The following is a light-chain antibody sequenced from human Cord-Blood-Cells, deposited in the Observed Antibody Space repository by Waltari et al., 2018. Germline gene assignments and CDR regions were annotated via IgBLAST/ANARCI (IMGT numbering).Light chain of an antibody. J-gene: IGLJ1*01. V-gene: IGLV3-1*01. CDR1: KLGEKY. CDR2: QDS. CDR3: QAWDSSTYV. Sequence: SYELTQPPSVSVSPGPTASITCSGVKLGEKYACWYQQKPGQSPVLVIYQDSKRPSGIPERFSGSNSGNTATLTISGTQAMDEADYYCQAWDSSTYVFGTGTKVTVL.